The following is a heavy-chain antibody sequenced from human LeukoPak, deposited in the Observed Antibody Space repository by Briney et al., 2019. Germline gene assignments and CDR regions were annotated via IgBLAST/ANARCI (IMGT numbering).Heavy chain of an antibody. D-gene: IGHD3-9*01. Sequence: ASVKVSCKASGYTFTLYYIHWVRQAPGQGLEWMGMISPSDGATTYAQRFQGRVTMTRDMSTTTVYMDLRTLRSEDTAVYYCARWYYDILTASRNFDYWGQGILVTVSS. V-gene: IGHV1-46*01. CDR3: ARWYYDILTASRNFDY. CDR2: ISPSDGAT. J-gene: IGHJ4*02. CDR1: GYTFTLYY.